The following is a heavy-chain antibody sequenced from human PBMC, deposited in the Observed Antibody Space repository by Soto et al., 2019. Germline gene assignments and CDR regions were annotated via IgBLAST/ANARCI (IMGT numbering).Heavy chain of an antibody. V-gene: IGHV1-69*01. CDR3: ARDFYDSSGYASGPYYYYGMDV. CDR1: GGTFSSYA. J-gene: IGHJ6*02. CDR2: IIPIFGTA. Sequence: KVSCKASGGTFSSYAISWVRQAPGQGLEWMGGIIPIFGTANYAQKFQGRVTITADASTSTAYMELSSLRSEDTAVYYCARDFYDSSGYASGPYYYYGMDVWGQGTTVTVSS. D-gene: IGHD3-22*01.